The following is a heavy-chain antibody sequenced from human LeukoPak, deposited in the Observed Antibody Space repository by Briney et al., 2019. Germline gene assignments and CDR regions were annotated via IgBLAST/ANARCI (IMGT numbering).Heavy chain of an antibody. D-gene: IGHD6-25*01. V-gene: IGHV3-74*01. CDR3: ASPPPHNIPAVGHY. CDR1: GFTFGNYW. Sequence: GGSLRLSCAASGFTFGNYWMHWVRQAPGKGLVWVSRINSDGSSRNYADSVKGRFTISRDNAKNTLYLQMNSLRAEDTAVYYCASPPPHNIPAVGHYWAREPRVTVS. J-gene: IGHJ4*02. CDR2: INSDGSSR.